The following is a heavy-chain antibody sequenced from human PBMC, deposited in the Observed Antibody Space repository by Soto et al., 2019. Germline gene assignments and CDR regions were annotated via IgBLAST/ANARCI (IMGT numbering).Heavy chain of an antibody. D-gene: IGHD3-10*01. J-gene: IGHJ2*01. Sequence: ASVKVSCKASGYTFSDYGITWVRQAPGQGLEWMGWISISSGNTHFEESLQGRVTMTSDKTSTAYMELWRLRSDDSAMYYCASSYNYGSYWYFDLWGRGTLVTVSS. CDR1: GYTFSDYG. CDR2: ISISSGNT. V-gene: IGHV1-18*04. CDR3: ASSYNYGSYWYFDL.